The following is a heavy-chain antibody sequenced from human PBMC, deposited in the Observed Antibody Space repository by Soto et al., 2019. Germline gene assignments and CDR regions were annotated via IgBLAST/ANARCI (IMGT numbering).Heavy chain of an antibody. V-gene: IGHV4-31*03. J-gene: IGHJ5*02. D-gene: IGHD5-18*01. CDR2: IYESGYT. CDR3: VRALRHTAMVYPWFDP. Sequence: LSLTCTVSGASVSTGAYYWGWVRQRPGKGLEWVGYIYESGYTYYNTSLKSRLTISLDRSNNQFSLGLTSVTAADTAVYYCVRALRHTAMVYPWFDPGGQGTLVTGSS. CDR1: GASVSTGAYY.